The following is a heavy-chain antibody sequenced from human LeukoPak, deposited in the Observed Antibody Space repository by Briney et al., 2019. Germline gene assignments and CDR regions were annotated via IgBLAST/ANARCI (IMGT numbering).Heavy chain of an antibody. CDR1: GFTFTNYW. V-gene: IGHV3-74*01. J-gene: IGHJ4*02. CDR2: IKSDGITT. CDR3: AKSQRDYYDILTGYYNY. Sequence: PGGSLRLSCAASGFTFTNYWIHWVRQAPGKGLMWVSRIKSDGITTNYADSVKGRFTISRDNAKNTVYLQMNSLRAEDTAVYYCAKSQRDYYDILTGYYNYWGQGTLVTVSS. D-gene: IGHD3-9*01.